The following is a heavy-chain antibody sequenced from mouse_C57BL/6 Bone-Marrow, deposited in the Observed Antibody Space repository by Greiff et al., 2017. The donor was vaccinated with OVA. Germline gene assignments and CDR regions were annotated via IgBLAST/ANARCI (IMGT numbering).Heavy chain of an antibody. D-gene: IGHD1-1*01. CDR3: ARSPHYYGSPFDY. CDR1: GYTFTSYG. J-gene: IGHJ2*01. Sequence: QVHVKQSGAELARPGASVKLSCKASGYTFTSYGISWVKQRTGQGLEWIGEIYPRSGNTYYNEKFKGKATLTVDKSSSTAYMELRSLTSEDSAVYFCARSPHYYGSPFDYWGQGTTLTVSS. CDR2: IYPRSGNT. V-gene: IGHV1-81*01.